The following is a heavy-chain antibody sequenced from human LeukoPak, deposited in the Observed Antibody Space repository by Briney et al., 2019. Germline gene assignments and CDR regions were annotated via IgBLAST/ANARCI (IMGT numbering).Heavy chain of an antibody. CDR3: ARSIVGASGPSGPNY. V-gene: IGHV3-9*01. CDR1: GFTFDDYA. D-gene: IGHD1-26*01. Sequence: PGGSLRLSCAASGFTFDDYAMHWVRQAPGKGLEWVSGISWNSGSIGYADSVKGRFTISRDNAKNSLYLQMSSLRAEDSAVYYCARSIVGASGPSGPNYWGQGTLVTVSS. J-gene: IGHJ4*02. CDR2: ISWNSGSI.